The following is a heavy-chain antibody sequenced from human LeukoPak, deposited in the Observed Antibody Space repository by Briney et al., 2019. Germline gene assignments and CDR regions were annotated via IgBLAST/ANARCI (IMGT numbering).Heavy chain of an antibody. J-gene: IGHJ4*02. CDR2: LYTSGST. D-gene: IGHD4-17*01. V-gene: IGHV4-4*07. Sequence: PSETLSLTCFVTGXSISYYYWSWIRQPAGKGLEWIGRLYTSGSTDYNPSLKSRVTMSVDTSKNQFSLKLRSVTAADTAVYYCARGTVTTLFDYWGQGTLVTVSS. CDR1: GXSISYYY. CDR3: ARGTVTTLFDY.